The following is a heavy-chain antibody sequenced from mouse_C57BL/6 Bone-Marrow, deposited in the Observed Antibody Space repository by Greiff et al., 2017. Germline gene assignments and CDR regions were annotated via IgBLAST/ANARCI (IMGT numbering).Heavy chain of an antibody. Sequence: QVQLQQPGAELVKPGASVKLSCKASGYTFTSYWMHWVKQRPGQGLEWIGMIHPNSGSTNYNEKFKSKATLTVDKSSSTAYMQLSSLTSEDSAVYYCARRIYYGSAMDYWGQGTSVTVSS. D-gene: IGHD1-1*01. CDR1: GYTFTSYW. J-gene: IGHJ4*01. V-gene: IGHV1-64*01. CDR3: ARRIYYGSAMDY. CDR2: IHPNSGST.